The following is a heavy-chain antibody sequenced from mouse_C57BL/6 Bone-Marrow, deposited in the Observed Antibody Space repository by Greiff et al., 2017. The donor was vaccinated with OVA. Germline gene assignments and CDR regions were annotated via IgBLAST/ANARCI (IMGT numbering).Heavy chain of an antibody. CDR1: GFTFSDYY. J-gene: IGHJ3*01. D-gene: IGHD2-4*01. CDR3: ASPYDYVPGFAY. V-gene: IGHV5-12*01. Sequence: DVHLVESGGGLVQPGGSLKLSCAASGFTFSDYYMYWVRQTPEKRLEWVAYISNGGGSTYYPDTVKGRFTISRDNAKNTLYLQMSRLKSEDTAMYYCASPYDYVPGFAYWGQGTLVTVSA. CDR2: ISNGGGST.